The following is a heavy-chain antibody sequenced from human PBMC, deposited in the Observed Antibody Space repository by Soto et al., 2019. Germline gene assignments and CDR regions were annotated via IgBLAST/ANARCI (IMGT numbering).Heavy chain of an antibody. Sequence: ESGGGVVQPGRSLRLSCAASGFSFSSHPMHWVRQAPGKGLEWVALISYDGSTKYYADSVKGRFTISRDNSKNTLYLQMNSLIHEDTAVYYCARDFARIVVVITTGAFDRWGQGTMVTVSS. J-gene: IGHJ3*02. CDR1: GFSFSSHP. D-gene: IGHD3-22*01. CDR2: ISYDGSTK. V-gene: IGHV3-30-3*01. CDR3: ARDFARIVVVITTGAFDR.